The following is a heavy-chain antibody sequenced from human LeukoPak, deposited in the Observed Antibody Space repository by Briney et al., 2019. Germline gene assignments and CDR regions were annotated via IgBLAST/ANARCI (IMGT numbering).Heavy chain of an antibody. CDR3: ARGPRVGFRMVRGVSFED. D-gene: IGHD3-10*01. Sequence: ASVKVSCKASGGTFSSYAISWVRQATGQGLEWMGCMNPNSGQTDYAQKFQGRVTMTRDTSRTTAYMDLSSLKSEDTAVYYCARGPRVGFRMVRGVSFEDWGQGTLVTVSS. CDR1: GGTFSSYA. J-gene: IGHJ4*02. CDR2: MNPNSGQT. V-gene: IGHV1-8*02.